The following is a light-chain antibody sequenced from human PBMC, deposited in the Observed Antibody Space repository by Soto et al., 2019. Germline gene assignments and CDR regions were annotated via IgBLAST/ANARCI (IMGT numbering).Light chain of an antibody. Sequence: DIRMTQSPSSLSASVGDGVTITCRASQYIYTYLNWYQQKPGKAPKLLIYAASSLQSGVPSRFSGSGSGTDFTLTISRLQPEDFATYYCQQSYRPLLTFGQGTRLEIK. CDR2: AAS. J-gene: IGKJ5*01. V-gene: IGKV1-39*01. CDR1: QYIYTY. CDR3: QQSYRPLLT.